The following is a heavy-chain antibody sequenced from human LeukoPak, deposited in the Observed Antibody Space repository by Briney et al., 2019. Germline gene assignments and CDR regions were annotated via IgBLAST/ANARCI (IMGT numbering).Heavy chain of an antibody. CDR1: GFTFSSYE. J-gene: IGHJ4*02. CDR2: ISSSGITM. D-gene: IGHD3/OR15-3a*01. Sequence: GGSLGLSCAASGFTFSSYEMKWVRQAPGKGLEWVSYISSSGITMYYADSVKGRFTISRDNAKNSLYLQMNSLRAEDTAVYYCARGGLVFHYWGQGTLVTVSS. V-gene: IGHV3-48*03. CDR3: ARGGLVFHY.